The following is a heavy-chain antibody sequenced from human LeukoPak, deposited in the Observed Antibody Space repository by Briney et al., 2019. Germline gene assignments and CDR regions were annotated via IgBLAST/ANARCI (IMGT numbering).Heavy chain of an antibody. CDR3: ARDGQQSSPYAYDY. J-gene: IGHJ4*02. D-gene: IGHD2-2*01. CDR1: GFTFSSYA. CDR2: ISSSDGGT. Sequence: GGSLRLSCAGSGFTFSSYAMAWVRQTPEKGLEWVAIISSSDGGTYYIDSVKGRFTISRDNSKNMLNLQMNSLRAEDTAIYYCARDGQQSSPYAYDYWGQGTLVTVSS. V-gene: IGHV3-23*01.